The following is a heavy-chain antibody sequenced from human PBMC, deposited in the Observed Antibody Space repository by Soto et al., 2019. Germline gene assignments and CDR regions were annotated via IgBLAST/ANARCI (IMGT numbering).Heavy chain of an antibody. J-gene: IGHJ4*02. Sequence: EVQLVESGGGLVQPGGSLKLSCAASGFTFSGSAMHWVRQASGKGLEWVGRIRSKTNNYATAYAASVKGRFTVSRDGSKNTAHLQMNSLKSEDTAVYYCTDAKQNWGQGTLVTVSS. V-gene: IGHV3-73*02. CDR3: TDAKQN. CDR1: GFTFSGSA. CDR2: IRSKTNNYAT.